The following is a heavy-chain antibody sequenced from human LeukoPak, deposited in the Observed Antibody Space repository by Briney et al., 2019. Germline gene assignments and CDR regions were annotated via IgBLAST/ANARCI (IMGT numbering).Heavy chain of an antibody. V-gene: IGHV4-31*03. CDR2: IYYSGPT. D-gene: IGHD5-18*01. Sequence: SETLSLTCTVSGGSISSGGFYWSWIRQHPGKGLEWLGYIYYSGPTYYNPSLKSRVTFSVDTSKNQFSLKLNPVTAADTALYYCARGTTDGYSYGRFDYWGQGTLVTVSS. CDR3: ARGTTDGYSYGRFDY. J-gene: IGHJ4*02. CDR1: GGSISSGGFY.